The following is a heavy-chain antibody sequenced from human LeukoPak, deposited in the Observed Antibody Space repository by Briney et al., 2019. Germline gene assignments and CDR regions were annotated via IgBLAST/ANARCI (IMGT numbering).Heavy chain of an antibody. CDR3: AKAYYSSSPSALDY. D-gene: IGHD6-6*01. CDR2: IKQDGSEK. V-gene: IGHV3-7*03. CDR1: GFTFSNYW. J-gene: IGHJ4*02. Sequence: PGGSLRLSCAASGFTFSNYWMHWVRQAPGKGLEWVANIKQDGSEKYYVGSVKGRFSTSRDNARNSVYLQMNSLRAEDTAVYYCAKAYYSSSPSALDYWGQGTLVTVSS.